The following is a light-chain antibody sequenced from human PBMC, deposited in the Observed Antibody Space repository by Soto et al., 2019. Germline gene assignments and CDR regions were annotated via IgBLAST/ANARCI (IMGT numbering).Light chain of an antibody. CDR3: QQYETFSGR. CDR2: DAS. V-gene: IGKV1-5*01. Sequence: DFQMTQSPSTLSASVGDRVTITCRASQNISGWLAWYQQKPGEAPKLLIYDASALPRGVPSRFSGSGSGTKFTLTIASLQPDDFATYYCQQYETFSGRFGPGTKVDIK. J-gene: IGKJ1*01. CDR1: QNISGW.